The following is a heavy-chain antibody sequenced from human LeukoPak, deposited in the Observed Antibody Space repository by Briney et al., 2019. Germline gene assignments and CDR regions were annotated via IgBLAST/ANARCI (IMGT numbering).Heavy chain of an antibody. CDR1: GGSFSGYY. J-gene: IGHJ5*02. Sequence: PSETLSLTCAVYGGSFSGYYWSWIRQPPGKGLEWIGEINHSGSTNYNPSLKSRVTISADTSKNQFSLKLSSVTAADTAVYYCARAPYYDILTGYRLDPWGQGTLVTVSS. V-gene: IGHV4-34*01. CDR2: INHSGST. D-gene: IGHD3-9*01. CDR3: ARAPYYDILTGYRLDP.